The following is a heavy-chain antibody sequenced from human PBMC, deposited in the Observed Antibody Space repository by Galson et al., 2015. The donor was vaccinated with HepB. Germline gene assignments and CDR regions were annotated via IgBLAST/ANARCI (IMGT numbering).Heavy chain of an antibody. D-gene: IGHD3-22*01. CDR1: GGTFSSYA. J-gene: IGHJ4*02. V-gene: IGHV1-69*13. Sequence: SVKVSCKASGGTFSSYAISWLRQAPGQGLEWMGGIIPLFGSANYAQNLQGRVTITADESSSTTYMELSSLRSEGTALYYCARQYDTSGYYAYWGQGTLVTVSS. CDR3: ARQYDTSGYYAY. CDR2: IIPLFGSA.